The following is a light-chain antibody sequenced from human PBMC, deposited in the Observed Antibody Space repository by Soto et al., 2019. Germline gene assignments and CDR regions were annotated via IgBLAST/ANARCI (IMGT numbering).Light chain of an antibody. Sequence: EIVITQSPATLSVSPGERATLSCRASQSVSSNLAWYQQKPGQAPRLLIYGASTRATGIPARFSGGGSGTEFTLTISSLQSEDFAVYYCQQYNNWLLITFGQGTRLEIK. V-gene: IGKV3-15*01. CDR2: GAS. J-gene: IGKJ5*01. CDR3: QQYNNWLLIT. CDR1: QSVSSN.